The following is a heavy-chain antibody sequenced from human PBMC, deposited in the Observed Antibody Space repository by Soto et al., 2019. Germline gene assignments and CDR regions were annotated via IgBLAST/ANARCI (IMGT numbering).Heavy chain of an antibody. CDR1: GFTFSSYS. CDR2: ISSSSSYI. J-gene: IGHJ4*02. D-gene: IGHD4-17*01. Sequence: GSLRLSCAASGFTFSSYSMNWVRQAPGKGLEWVSSISSSSSYIYYADSVKGRFTISRDNAKNSLYLQMNSLRAEDTAVYYCARDGYYGDYLDYWGQGTLVTVSS. CDR3: ARDGYYGDYLDY. V-gene: IGHV3-21*01.